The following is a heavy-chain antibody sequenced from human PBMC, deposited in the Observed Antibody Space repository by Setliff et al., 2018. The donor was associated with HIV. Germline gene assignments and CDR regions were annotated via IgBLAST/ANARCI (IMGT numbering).Heavy chain of an antibody. Sequence: LSLTCTVSGGSISSDYWSWIRQPPGKGLEWIGYIYYSGSTNYNPSLKSRVTISVATSKNRFSLKLSSVTAADTAVYYCARSPLYSGYERYYFDYWGQGTLVTVSS. CDR1: GGSISSDY. CDR2: IYYSGST. CDR3: ARSPLYSGYERYYFDY. V-gene: IGHV4-59*08. J-gene: IGHJ4*02. D-gene: IGHD5-12*01.